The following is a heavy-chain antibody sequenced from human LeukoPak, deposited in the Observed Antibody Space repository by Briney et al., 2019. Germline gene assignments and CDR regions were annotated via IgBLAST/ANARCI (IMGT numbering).Heavy chain of an antibody. CDR1: GGSISSYY. D-gene: IGHD6-19*01. V-gene: IGHV4-59*01. Sequence: PSETLSLTCTVSGGSISSYYWSWIRQPPGKGLEWIGYIYYSGSTNYNPSLKSRVTISVDTSKNQFSLKLSSVTAADTAVYYCARGTRHTYSSGWYMVDYWGQGTLVTVSS. J-gene: IGHJ4*02. CDR2: IYYSGST. CDR3: ARGTRHTYSSGWYMVDY.